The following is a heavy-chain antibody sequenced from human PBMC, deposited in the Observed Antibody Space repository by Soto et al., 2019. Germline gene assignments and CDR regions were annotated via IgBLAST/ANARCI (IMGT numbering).Heavy chain of an antibody. CDR2: IYYSVST. Sequence: SETLSLTCTLSGGSISSYYWSLIRQPPGKGLEWIWYIYYSVSTNYNPSLKSRVTISIDTSKNQFSLKLSSVTSPDTAVHYCARDGYYYGSSGYYPDWGQGTLVTVYS. J-gene: IGHJ4*02. CDR3: ARDGYYYGSSGYYPD. V-gene: IGHV4-59*01. CDR1: GGSISSYY. D-gene: IGHD3-22*01.